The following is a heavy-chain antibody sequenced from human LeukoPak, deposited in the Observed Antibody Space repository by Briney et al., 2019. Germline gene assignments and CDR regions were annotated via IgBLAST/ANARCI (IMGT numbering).Heavy chain of an antibody. CDR1: GYTFTGYY. D-gene: IGHD6-19*01. Sequence: ASVKVSCKASGYTFTGYYMHWVRQAPGQGLEWMGWINPNSGGTNYAQKFQGWVTMTRDTSISTAYMELSRLRSDDTAVYYCARGSVAGNYYGMGVWGQGTTVTVSS. V-gene: IGHV1-2*04. J-gene: IGHJ6*02. CDR3: ARGSVAGNYYGMGV. CDR2: INPNSGGT.